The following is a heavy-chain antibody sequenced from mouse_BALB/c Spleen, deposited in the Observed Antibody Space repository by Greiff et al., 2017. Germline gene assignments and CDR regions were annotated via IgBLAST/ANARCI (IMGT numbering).Heavy chain of an antibody. CDR3: AKSTMITTTGLWYFDV. V-gene: IGHV5-9-1*01. CDR2: ISSGGSYT. Sequence: EVMLVESGGGLVKPGGSLKLSCAASGFTFSSYAMSWVRQTPEKRLEWVATISSGGSYTYYPDSVKGRFTISRDNAKNTLYLQMSSLRSEDTAMYYCAKSTMITTTGLWYFDVWGAGTTVTVSS. D-gene: IGHD2-4*01. J-gene: IGHJ1*01. CDR1: GFTFSSYA.